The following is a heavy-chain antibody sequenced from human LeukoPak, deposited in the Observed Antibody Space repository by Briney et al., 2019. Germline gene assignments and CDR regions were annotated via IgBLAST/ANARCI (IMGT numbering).Heavy chain of an antibody. CDR3: ARGTTAGTGDY. Sequence: GGSLRLSCAASGFTFSSYSMNWVRQAPGKGLEWVSSISSSSSYIYYADSVKGRFTISRDNAKNSLYLQMNSLRAEDTAVYYCARGTTAGTGDYWGQGTLVTVSS. V-gene: IGHV3-21*01. CDR2: ISSSSSYI. J-gene: IGHJ4*02. CDR1: GFTFSSYS. D-gene: IGHD6-13*01.